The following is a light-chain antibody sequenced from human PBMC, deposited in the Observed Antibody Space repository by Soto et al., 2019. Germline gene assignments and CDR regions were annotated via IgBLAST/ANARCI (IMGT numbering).Light chain of an antibody. CDR1: SSNIGSNT. CDR2: SNN. J-gene: IGLJ1*01. Sequence: QSVLTQPPSASGTPGQRVTISCSGSSSNIGSNTVNWYQQLPGTAPKRLIYSNNQRPAGVPDRFSGSKSGTSAALAISGLQSEDEADYACAAWDDSLNGYVFGTGTKLTVL. CDR3: AAWDDSLNGYV. V-gene: IGLV1-44*01.